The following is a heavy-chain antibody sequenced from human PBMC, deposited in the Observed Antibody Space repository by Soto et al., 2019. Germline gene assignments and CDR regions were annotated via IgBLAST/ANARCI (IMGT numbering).Heavy chain of an antibody. CDR3: AHSMAHNNHAMDV. D-gene: IGHD3-10*01. CDR1: GLSLSSSGAA. CDR2: IYWDDDK. V-gene: IGHV2-5*02. Sequence: QITLKESGPPLVKPTQTLTLTCTCAGLSLSSSGAAVGWIRQPPGKALEWLALIYWDDDKRYSPSLKSRLTITKDTSKNEGVLTMTNMDPVDAGTYYWAHSMAHNNHAMDVWGQGTTVTVSS. J-gene: IGHJ6*02.